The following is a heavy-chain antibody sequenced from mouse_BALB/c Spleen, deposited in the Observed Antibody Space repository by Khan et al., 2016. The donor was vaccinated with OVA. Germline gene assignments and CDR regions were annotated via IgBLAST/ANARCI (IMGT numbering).Heavy chain of an antibody. D-gene: IGHD1-1*01. CDR1: GYSITSGYA. Sequence: EVQLQESGPGLVKPSQSLSLTCTVTGYSITSGYAWNWIRQFPGNQLEWMGYISYSGVTSYTPSLHSRISITRDTSKNPFFLQLNSATTEDTATYYCARGNDYGYYFDYWGQGTTLTVSS. J-gene: IGHJ2*01. CDR2: ISYSGVT. V-gene: IGHV3-2*02. CDR3: ARGNDYGYYFDY.